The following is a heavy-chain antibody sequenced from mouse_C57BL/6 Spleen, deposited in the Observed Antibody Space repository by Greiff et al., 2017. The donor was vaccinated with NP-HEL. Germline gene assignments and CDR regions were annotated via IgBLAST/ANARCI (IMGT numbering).Heavy chain of an antibody. CDR3: ARAGDYDWYGEV. CDR1: FSPFPISC. D-gene: IGHD2-4*01. Sequence: VQLQQPGAELVMPGSSVNLSFPASFSPFPISCMHWVTQRPGQGLEWIGEIDPSDSYTNYNQKFKGKSTLTVDKSSSTAYMQLSSLTSEDSAVYYCARAGDYDWYGEVGGKGTT. CDR2: IDPSDSYT. J-gene: IGHJ1*03. V-gene: IGHV1-69*01.